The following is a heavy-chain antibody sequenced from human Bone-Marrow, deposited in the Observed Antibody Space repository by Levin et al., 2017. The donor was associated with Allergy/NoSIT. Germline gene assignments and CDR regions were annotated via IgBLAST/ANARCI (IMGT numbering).Heavy chain of an antibody. Sequence: PGGSLRLSCAASGFSFSDSGMTWVRQAPGKGLEWVAYISSSGTTIYHADSVKGRFTISRDDAKNSLFLQMNSLRPEDAAIYYCARPFGYYYYYMDVWGMGTTVTVSS. V-gene: IGHV3-48*03. D-gene: IGHD3-3*01. CDR2: ISSSGTTI. CDR3: ARPFGYYYYYMDV. J-gene: IGHJ6*03. CDR1: GFSFSDSG.